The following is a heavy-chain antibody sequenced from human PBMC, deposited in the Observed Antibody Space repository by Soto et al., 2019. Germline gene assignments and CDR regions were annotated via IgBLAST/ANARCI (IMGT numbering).Heavy chain of an antibody. D-gene: IGHD2-8*01. CDR2: ISAYNGNT. Sequence: QVQLVQSGAEVKKPGASVKVSCKASGYTFTSYGISWVRQAPGQGLEWMGWISAYNGNTNYAQKLQGRVTMTTDTATSTAYMELRSLRSDDTAVYYCARVCIDRPRTNGVCYRNWFDPWGQGTLVTVSS. CDR3: ARVCIDRPRTNGVCYRNWFDP. J-gene: IGHJ5*02. V-gene: IGHV1-18*04. CDR1: GYTFTSYG.